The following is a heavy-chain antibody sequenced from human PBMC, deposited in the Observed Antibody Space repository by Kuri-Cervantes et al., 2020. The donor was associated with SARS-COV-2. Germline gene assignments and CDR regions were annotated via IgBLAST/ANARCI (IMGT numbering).Heavy chain of an antibody. Sequence: GESLKIPCAASGSTVSSNYMSWVRQAPGKGLEWVSVINFNGRDTFYADSVKGRFTIPRDNSKDTVYLHMKSLRSEDTAMYYCAKDRVGVQDLWGQGTLVTVSS. J-gene: IGHJ4*02. V-gene: IGHV3-66*03. D-gene: IGHD2-21*01. CDR3: AKDRVGVQDL. CDR2: INFNGRDT. CDR1: GSTVSSNY.